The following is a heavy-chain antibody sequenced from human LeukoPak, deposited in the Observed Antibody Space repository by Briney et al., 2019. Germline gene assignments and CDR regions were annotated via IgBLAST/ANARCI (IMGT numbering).Heavy chain of an antibody. Sequence: PSETLSLTCTVSGDSVSSGSYYWSWIRQPPVKGLEWIGYIYHSGSTNYNPSLKSRVTISLDTSKSQFSLKLSSVTAADTAVYYCARDRPFYYGSGSFYDGFDSWGQGTLVTVSS. CDR2: IYHSGST. V-gene: IGHV4-61*01. CDR3: ARDRPFYYGSGSFYDGFDS. CDR1: GDSVSSGSYY. D-gene: IGHD3-10*01. J-gene: IGHJ4*02.